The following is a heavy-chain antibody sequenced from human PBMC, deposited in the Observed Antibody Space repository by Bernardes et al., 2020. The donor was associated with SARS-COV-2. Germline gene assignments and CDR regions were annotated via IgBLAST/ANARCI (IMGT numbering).Heavy chain of an antibody. J-gene: IGHJ3*01. D-gene: IGHD3-16*01. CDR3: GGGEDFDL. V-gene: IGHV2-5*02. Sequence: SGPTLLYPTHTLTLTCTISGFSLSSTGVGAGWVRQPLAKAPEWLSIVYWDDDKRYSPSLASRLTITKNISKNQVVLTMTNMDPVDTATYFCGGGEDFDLWGQGTMVTVSS. CDR2: VYWDDDK. CDR1: GFSLSSTGVG.